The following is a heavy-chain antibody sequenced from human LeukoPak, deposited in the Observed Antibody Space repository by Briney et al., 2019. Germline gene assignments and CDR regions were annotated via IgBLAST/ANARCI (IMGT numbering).Heavy chain of an antibody. CDR3: VKLSGEGSRAGGDWSIDY. CDR2: ISWDGGVI. CDR1: GFTFDDYD. J-gene: IGHJ4*02. Sequence: GGSLRLSCAASGFTFDDYDMHWVRQAPGKGLEWVSLISWDGGVIYYADSVKGRFTISRDNSRSSLYLQMNSLRSEDTAFYYCVKLSGEGSRAGGDWSIDYWGQGTLVTVSS. V-gene: IGHV3-43D*03. D-gene: IGHD2-21*02.